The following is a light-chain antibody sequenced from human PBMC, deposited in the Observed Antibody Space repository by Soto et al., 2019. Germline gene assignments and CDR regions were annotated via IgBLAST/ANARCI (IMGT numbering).Light chain of an antibody. J-gene: IGKJ3*01. Sequence: DIQLTPSPSFLSASVGDRVTITCRASQGINTYVAWYQHKPGKAPKLLIYAASTLQSGVPSRFSGSGSGTEFTLTISSLQPEDFATYYCQQLDRYPIFTFGPGTKVDI. CDR2: AAS. CDR1: QGINTY. V-gene: IGKV1-9*01. CDR3: QQLDRYPIFT.